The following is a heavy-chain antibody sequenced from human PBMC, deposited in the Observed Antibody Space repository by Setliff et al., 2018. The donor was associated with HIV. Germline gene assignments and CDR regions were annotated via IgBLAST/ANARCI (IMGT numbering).Heavy chain of an antibody. CDR3: VNVRTRDYVWGGSRSDPPSFDP. CDR2: IYWDDYK. CDR1: GFSVTSYGVA. V-gene: IGHV2-5*02. J-gene: IGHJ5*02. D-gene: IGHD3-16*02. Sequence: SGPTLVNPTQTLTLTCTVSGFSVTSYGVAVAWIRQPPGKSLEWLALIYWDDYKHYSTSLNNRITVTKDNSTNQVVLTMTNMDPGDTPTYFCVNVRTRDYVWGGSRSDPPSFDPWGHGTLVTVSS.